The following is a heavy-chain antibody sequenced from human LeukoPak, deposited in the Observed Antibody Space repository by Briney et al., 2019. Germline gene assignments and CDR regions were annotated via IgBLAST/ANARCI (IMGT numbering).Heavy chain of an antibody. J-gene: IGHJ4*02. Sequence: PGGSLRLSCGASGFTFSSYGMSWVRQAPGKGLEWVSGISGSGGSTYYADSVKGRFTISRDNSKNTLYLQMNSLRAEDTAVYYCASSSPYYDSSGHLIMFDYWGQGTLVTVSS. CDR2: ISGSGGST. V-gene: IGHV3-23*01. CDR1: GFTFSSYG. CDR3: ASSSPYYDSSGHLIMFDY. D-gene: IGHD3-22*01.